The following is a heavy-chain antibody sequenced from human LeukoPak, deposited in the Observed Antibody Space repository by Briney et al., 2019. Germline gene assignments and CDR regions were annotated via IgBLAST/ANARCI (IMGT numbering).Heavy chain of an antibody. D-gene: IGHD3-22*01. J-gene: IGHJ1*01. CDR2: IKSDGST. CDR3: ARAPSEIGGYYPEYFRH. CDR1: GFTFSTYW. Sequence: GGSLRLSCAASGFTFSTYWMHWVRQAPGQGLVWVSRIKSDGSTNYADSVKGRFTISRDNAKNTVSLQMNSLRPEDTGVYYCARAPSEIGGYYPEYFRHWGQGTLVTVSS. V-gene: IGHV3-74*01.